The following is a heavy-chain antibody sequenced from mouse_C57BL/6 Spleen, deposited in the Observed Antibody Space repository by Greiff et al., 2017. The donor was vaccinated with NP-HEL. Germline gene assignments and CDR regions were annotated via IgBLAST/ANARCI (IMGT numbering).Heavy chain of an antibody. V-gene: IGHV1-69*01. Sequence: HVQLQQPGAELVMPGASVKLSCKASGYTFTSYWMHWVKQRPGQGLEWIGEIDPSDSYTNYNQKFKGKSTLTVDKSSSTAYMQLSSLTSEDSAVYYCARPSTVVATDWYFDVWGTGTTVTVSS. CDR2: IDPSDSYT. D-gene: IGHD1-1*01. CDR1: GYTFTSYW. CDR3: ARPSTVVATDWYFDV. J-gene: IGHJ1*03.